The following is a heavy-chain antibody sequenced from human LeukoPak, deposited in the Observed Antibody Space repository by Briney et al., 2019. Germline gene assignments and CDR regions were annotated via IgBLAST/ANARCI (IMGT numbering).Heavy chain of an antibody. CDR2: IWYDGSNK. CDR3: ARVGRYCSSTSCYNNWFDP. CDR1: GFTFSSYG. Sequence: RGSLRLSCAASGFTFSSYGMHWVRQAPGKGLEWVAVIWYDGSNKYYADSVKGRFTISRDNSKNTLYLQMNSLRAEDTAVYYCARVGRYCSSTSCYNNWFDPWGQGTLVTVSS. V-gene: IGHV3-33*01. D-gene: IGHD2-2*02. J-gene: IGHJ5*02.